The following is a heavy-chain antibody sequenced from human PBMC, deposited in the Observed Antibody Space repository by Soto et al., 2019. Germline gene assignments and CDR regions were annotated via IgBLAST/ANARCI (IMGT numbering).Heavy chain of an antibody. Sequence: EVQLVESGGGLVQPGGSLKLSCAASGFTFSGSAMHWVRQASGKGLEWVARIRSKANNYATVYAASVTGRFTISRDDSKNTAYLQMNSLRTEDTAVYYCARLWSEREPNFGHWGQGTLVTVSS. CDR2: IRSKANNYAT. J-gene: IGHJ4*02. CDR3: ARLWSEREPNFGH. D-gene: IGHD1-26*01. CDR1: GFTFSGSA. V-gene: IGHV3-73*02.